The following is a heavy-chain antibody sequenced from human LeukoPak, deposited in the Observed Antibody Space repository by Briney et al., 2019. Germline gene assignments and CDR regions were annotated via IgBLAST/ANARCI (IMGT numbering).Heavy chain of an antibody. J-gene: IGHJ3*01. CDR3: GKDPNGDYVGAFDF. D-gene: IGHD4-17*01. CDR2: IRGTGGTT. CDR1: GFTFSDYA. V-gene: IGHV3-23*01. Sequence: GGSLRLSCAASGFTFSDYALIWVRQAPGKGLEWISAIRGTGGTTYYAVSVKGRCTISRDNSRNTVYLQMSSLRAEDTALYFCGKDPNGDYVGAFDFWGPGTMVTVSS.